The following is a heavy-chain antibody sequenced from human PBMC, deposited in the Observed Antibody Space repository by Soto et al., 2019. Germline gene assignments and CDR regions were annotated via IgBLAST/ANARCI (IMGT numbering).Heavy chain of an antibody. CDR1: GFTFSSYG. CDR3: AKDLTFTIFGAVHYYYYGMDV. V-gene: IGHV3-30*18. Sequence: GGSLRLSCAASGFTFSSYGMHWVRQAPGKGLEWVAVISYDGSNKYYADSVKGRFTISRDNSKNTLYLQMNSLRAEDTAVYYCAKDLTFTIFGAVHYYYYGMDVWGQGATVTVSS. CDR2: ISYDGSNK. J-gene: IGHJ6*02. D-gene: IGHD3-3*01.